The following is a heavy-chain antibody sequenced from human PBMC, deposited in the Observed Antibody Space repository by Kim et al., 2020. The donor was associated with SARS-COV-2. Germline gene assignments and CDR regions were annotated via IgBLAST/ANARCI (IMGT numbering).Heavy chain of an antibody. CDR2: ISYTGSDK. J-gene: IGHJ4*02. Sequence: GGSLRLSCAASGFTFSNYAMHWVRQAPGKGLEWVTLISYTGSDKYYADSVKGRFTISRDNSRNTLYLQMNSLRAEDTAVYYCARTPGYRSGWSLDYWGRGTLVPVSS. V-gene: IGHV3-30-3*01. CDR3: ARTPGYRSGWSLDY. D-gene: IGHD6-19*01. CDR1: GFTFSNYA.